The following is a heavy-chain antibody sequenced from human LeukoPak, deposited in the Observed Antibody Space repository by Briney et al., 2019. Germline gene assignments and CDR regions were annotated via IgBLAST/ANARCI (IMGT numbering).Heavy chain of an antibody. Sequence: GGSLRLSCAASGFTFSSYGMHWVRQAPGKGLEWVAVISYDGSNKYYADSVKGRFTISRDNSKNTLYLQMNSLRAEDTAVYYCAKDSLDDVPYYYYYMDVWGKGTTVTISS. D-gene: IGHD1-1*01. CDR1: GFTFSSYG. CDR3: AKDSLDDVPYYYYYMDV. J-gene: IGHJ6*03. V-gene: IGHV3-30*18. CDR2: ISYDGSNK.